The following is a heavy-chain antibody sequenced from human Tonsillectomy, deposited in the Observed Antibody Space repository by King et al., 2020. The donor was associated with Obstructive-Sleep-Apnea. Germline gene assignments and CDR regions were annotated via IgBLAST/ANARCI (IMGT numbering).Heavy chain of an antibody. J-gene: IGHJ4*02. D-gene: IGHD6-19*01. CDR3: ARQDTYSSGQYYFDY. CDR2: IEPTASYT. Sequence: QLVQSGAEVKKPGESLRISCKGSGYSFTNYWINWVRQMHGKGLEWMGRIEPTASYTNFSPSFQGHVTISADRSISTVYLKWSSLKASDSAMYYCARQDTYSSGQYYFDYWGQGTLVTVSS. CDR1: GYSFTNYW. V-gene: IGHV5-10-1*03.